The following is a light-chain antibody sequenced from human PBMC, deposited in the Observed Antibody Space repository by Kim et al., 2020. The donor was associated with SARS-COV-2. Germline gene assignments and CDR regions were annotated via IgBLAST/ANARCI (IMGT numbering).Light chain of an antibody. V-gene: IGLV2-11*01. J-gene: IGLJ2*01. CDR1: SSDVGGYNY. CDR2: DVS. Sequence: VTISCTGTSSDVGGYNYVSXYQXHPGKAPKLMIYDVSRRPSGVPDRFSGSKSGNTASLTISGLQAEXEADYYCCSYAGSYGVVFGGGTQLTVL. CDR3: CSYAGSYGVV.